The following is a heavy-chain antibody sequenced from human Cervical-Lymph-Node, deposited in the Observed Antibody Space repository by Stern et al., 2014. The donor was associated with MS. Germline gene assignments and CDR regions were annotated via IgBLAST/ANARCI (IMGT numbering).Heavy chain of an antibody. J-gene: IGHJ6*02. D-gene: IGHD4-17*01. Sequence: VQLVESGAEVKKTGSSVKLSCKASGYTFTYRYLHWVRQAPGPGLEWMGWITPYNGDANSAQRFQDRITISRDMSLSTAYMELRSLRSDDTGIYYCARSALYGDSGTYNMDVWGQGATVTVSS. V-gene: IGHV1-45*02. CDR2: ITPYNGDA. CDR3: ARSALYGDSGTYNMDV. CDR1: GYTFTYRY.